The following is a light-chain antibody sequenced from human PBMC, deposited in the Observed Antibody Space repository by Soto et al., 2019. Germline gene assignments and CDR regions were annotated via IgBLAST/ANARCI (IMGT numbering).Light chain of an antibody. V-gene: IGKV3-11*01. CDR3: QQRSSWPPS. CDR1: QSVSKY. CDR2: DAS. Sequence: ETVLTQSPPTLSLSPGEGATLSCRASQSVSKYLAWYQQNPGQAPRLLIYDASTRATGIPARFSGSGSGTDFLPTISRLEPEDFAVYYCQQRSSWPPSFGGGTKVEIK. J-gene: IGKJ4*01.